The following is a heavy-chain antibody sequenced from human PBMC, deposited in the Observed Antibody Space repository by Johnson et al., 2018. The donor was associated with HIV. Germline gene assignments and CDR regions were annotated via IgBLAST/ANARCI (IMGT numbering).Heavy chain of an antibody. V-gene: IGHV3-15*01. CDR1: SNAW. D-gene: IGHD3-3*01. Sequence: SNAWMSWVRQAPGKGLEWVGRIKSKTDGGTTDYAAPVKGRFTISRDESKNTLYLQMNSLRAEDTAVYYCARDIRWSDTDPFDIWGQGTMVTVSS. CDR2: IKSKTDGGTT. CDR3: ARDIRWSDTDPFDI. J-gene: IGHJ3*02.